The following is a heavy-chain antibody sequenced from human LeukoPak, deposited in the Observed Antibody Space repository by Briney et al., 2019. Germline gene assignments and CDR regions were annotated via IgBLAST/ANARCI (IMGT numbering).Heavy chain of an antibody. CDR3: AKVKFGGDGAFDI. Sequence: GRSLRLSCASSGFTFSSYAMSGVRRAPERGLEWVSAIPGSCVSTYYADSVKGRFTISRENSKNTLYLEMNSLRAEDTAVYYCAKVKFGGDGAFDIWGQGTMVTVCS. V-gene: IGHV3-23*01. CDR2: IPGSCVST. CDR1: GFTFSSYA. D-gene: IGHD4-17*01. J-gene: IGHJ3*02.